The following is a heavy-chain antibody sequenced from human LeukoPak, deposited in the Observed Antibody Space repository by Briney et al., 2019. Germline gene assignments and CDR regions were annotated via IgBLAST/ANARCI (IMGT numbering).Heavy chain of an antibody. Sequence: SETLSLTCTVSGGSISGSSFYWGRIRQPPGKGMEWIGSMYESGSTFYSPSLKSRVTLSIDTSKNQFSLKLNSVTAADTAVYFCARHYGLNYYDSSAYEYWGQGTLVTVSS. CDR3: ARHYGLNYYDSSAYEY. J-gene: IGHJ4*02. CDR2: MYESGST. D-gene: IGHD3-22*01. V-gene: IGHV4-39*01. CDR1: GGSISGSSFY.